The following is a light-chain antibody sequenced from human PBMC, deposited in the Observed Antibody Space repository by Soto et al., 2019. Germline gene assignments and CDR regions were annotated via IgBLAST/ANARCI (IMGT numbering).Light chain of an antibody. V-gene: IGKV2-28*01. Sequence: VMTQSPLSLPVIPGEPASISCRSSQSLLHSNGYNYLDWYLQKPGQSPQLLIYLGSNRASGVPDRLSGSGSGTDFTLKISRVEAEDVGVYYCMQALQTPYTFGQGTKLEIK. CDR3: MQALQTPYT. CDR2: LGS. J-gene: IGKJ2*01. CDR1: QSLLHSNGYNY.